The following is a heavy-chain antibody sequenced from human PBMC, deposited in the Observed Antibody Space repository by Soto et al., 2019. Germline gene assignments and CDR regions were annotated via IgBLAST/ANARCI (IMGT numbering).Heavy chain of an antibody. J-gene: IGHJ3*02. CDR3: ARDYYDSSGPSYDAFDI. V-gene: IGHV1-18*01. D-gene: IGHD3-22*01. Sequence: QVQLVQSGAEVKKPGASVKVSCKASGYTFASYGITWVRQAPGQGLEWMGWISVYNGNTNYAQKLQGRVTMTTDTSTSTAYMELRSLRSDDTAVYYCARDYYDSSGPSYDAFDIWGQGTMVTVSS. CDR2: ISVYNGNT. CDR1: GYTFASYG.